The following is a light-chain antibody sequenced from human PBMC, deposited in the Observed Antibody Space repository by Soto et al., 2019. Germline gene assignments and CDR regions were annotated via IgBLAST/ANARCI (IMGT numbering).Light chain of an antibody. J-gene: IGKJ1*01. CDR3: KQYSNWPPWT. Sequence: IVMTQSPATLSVSPGQRATLSCRASQSVSTNLAWYQQKPGQAPRLLIYGASPRATGIPVRFSGSGSGTEFTLTISGLQSDDFAVYYCKQYSNWPPWTFGQGTRVDFK. CDR1: QSVSTN. V-gene: IGKV3D-15*01. CDR2: GAS.